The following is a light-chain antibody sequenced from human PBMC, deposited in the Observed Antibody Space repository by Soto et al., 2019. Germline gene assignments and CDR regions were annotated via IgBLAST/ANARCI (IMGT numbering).Light chain of an antibody. V-gene: IGLV1-44*01. CDR2: SNN. Sequence: QSVLTQPPSASGTPEQRVTIPCSGSSSNIGSNTVNWYQQLPGTAPKLLIYSNNQRPSGVPDRSSGSKSGTSASLAINGLQSEDEADYYCAAWDDSLNGHVFGGGTKLTVL. CDR1: SSNIGSNT. CDR3: AAWDDSLNGHV. J-gene: IGLJ2*01.